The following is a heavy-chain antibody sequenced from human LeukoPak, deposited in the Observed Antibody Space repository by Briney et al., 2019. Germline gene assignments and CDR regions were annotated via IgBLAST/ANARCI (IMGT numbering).Heavy chain of an antibody. CDR3: AKHQGVLWFGEHNWFDP. J-gene: IGHJ5*02. Sequence: AGGSLRLSCAASGFPFTGYAMSWVRQAPGKGLYWVSSISGSGGSTYYADSVKGRFTISRENSKNTLYLKMNSRRAEDTAVYYCAKHQGVLWFGEHNWFDPWGQGTLVTVSS. CDR1: GFPFTGYA. D-gene: IGHD3-10*01. V-gene: IGHV3-23*01. CDR2: ISGSGGST.